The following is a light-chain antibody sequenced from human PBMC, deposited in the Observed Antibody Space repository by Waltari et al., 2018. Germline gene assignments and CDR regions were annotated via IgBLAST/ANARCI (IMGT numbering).Light chain of an antibody. CDR1: SSDVGGYDY. Sequence: QSALTQPASVSGSPGQSITISCTGPSSDVGGYDYVSWYQPHPGKAPKPMIYDVTNRPSGVSNRFSGSKSGNTASLTISGLQAEDEADYHCSSYTSSSTLVFGGGTKLTVL. CDR2: DVT. J-gene: IGLJ3*02. CDR3: SSYTSSSTLV. V-gene: IGLV2-14*03.